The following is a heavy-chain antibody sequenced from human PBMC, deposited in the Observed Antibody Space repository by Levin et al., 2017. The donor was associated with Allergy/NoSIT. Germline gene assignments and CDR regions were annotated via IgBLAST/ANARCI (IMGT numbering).Heavy chain of an antibody. Sequence: PGGSLRLSCKGSGYSFTSYWIGWVRQMPGKGLEWMGIIYPGDSDTRYSPSFQGHVTISADKSITTAYLQWNSRKASEPAMYCCARRAAVAGPGIDYWGQGTLVTVSA. CDR1: GYSFTSYW. V-gene: IGHV5-51*01. CDR3: ARRAAVAGPGIDY. D-gene: IGHD6-19*01. CDR2: IYPGDSDT. J-gene: IGHJ4*02.